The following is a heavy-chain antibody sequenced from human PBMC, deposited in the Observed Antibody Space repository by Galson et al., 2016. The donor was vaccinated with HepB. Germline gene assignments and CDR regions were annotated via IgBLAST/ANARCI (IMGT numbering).Heavy chain of an antibody. CDR1: GVTINNNY. J-gene: IGHJ4*02. CDR2: VYTDATT. Sequence: SLRLSCAVSGVTINNNYVAWVRQPSGKGLEWVSVVYTDATTSYANSIKGRFTISRDLPKNTVYLQMNNLRVDDTAVYYCASGPLSLDFWGQGTLVTVSS. V-gene: IGHV3-53*01. CDR3: ASGPLSLDF. D-gene: IGHD2/OR15-2a*01.